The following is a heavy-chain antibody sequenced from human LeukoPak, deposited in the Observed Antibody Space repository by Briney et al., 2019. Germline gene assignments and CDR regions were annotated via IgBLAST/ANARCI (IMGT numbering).Heavy chain of an antibody. V-gene: IGHV1-8*03. CDR3: ARVAGSMDY. J-gene: IGHJ4*02. CDR2: MNPNSGYT. Sequence: GASVNVSCKASGYTFTTYDINWVRQAPGQGLEWMGWMNPNSGYTGYAQKFQGRVTITRDTSISTAYMELSSLRSEDTAVYYCARVAGSMDYWGQGTLVTVSS. D-gene: IGHD6-19*01. CDR1: GYTFTTYD.